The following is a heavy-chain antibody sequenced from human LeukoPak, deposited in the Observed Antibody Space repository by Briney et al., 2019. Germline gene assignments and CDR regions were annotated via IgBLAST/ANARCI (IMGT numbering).Heavy chain of an antibody. V-gene: IGHV3-23*01. D-gene: IGHD6-6*01. CDR1: GFTFSSYA. J-gene: IGHJ4*02. Sequence: GGSLRLSCAASGFTFSSYAMSWVRQAPGKGLEWVSVISGSGGSTYHADSVKGRFTISRDNSKNTLYLQMNSLRAEDTAVYYCAKGVEYSSSSGFDYWGQGTLVTVSS. CDR2: ISGSGGST. CDR3: AKGVEYSSSSGFDY.